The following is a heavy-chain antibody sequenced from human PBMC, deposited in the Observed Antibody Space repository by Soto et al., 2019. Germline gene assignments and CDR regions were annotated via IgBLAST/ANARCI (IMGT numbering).Heavy chain of an antibody. CDR3: ARRLPQSGNFQH. Sequence: PGGALRLSCAASGFTFGSYSMNWVRQAPGRGLEWVSSISSSSSYIYYADSVKGRFTISRDNAKNSLYLQMNSLRAEDTAVYYCARRLPQSGNFQHWGQGTLVTVSS. V-gene: IGHV3-21*01. CDR1: GFTFGSYS. J-gene: IGHJ1*01. D-gene: IGHD3-10*01. CDR2: ISSSSSYI.